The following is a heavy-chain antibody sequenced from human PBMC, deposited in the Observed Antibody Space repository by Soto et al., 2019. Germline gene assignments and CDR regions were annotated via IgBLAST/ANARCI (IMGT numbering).Heavy chain of an antibody. Sequence: VGSLRLSCAASGFTFSSYSMNWVRQAPGKGLEWVSSISSSSSYIYYADSVKGRFTISRDNAKNSLYLQMNSLRAGDTAVYYCAREVGVGATAPVDYWGQGTLVTVSS. CDR2: ISSSSSYI. CDR3: AREVGVGATAPVDY. J-gene: IGHJ4*02. CDR1: GFTFSSYS. V-gene: IGHV3-21*01. D-gene: IGHD1-26*01.